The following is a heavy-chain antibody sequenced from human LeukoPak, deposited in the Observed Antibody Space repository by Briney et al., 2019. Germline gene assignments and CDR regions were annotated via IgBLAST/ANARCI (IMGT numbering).Heavy chain of an antibody. D-gene: IGHD3-10*01. CDR1: GGSFSGYY. J-gene: IGHJ5*02. CDR2: INHSGST. Sequence: SETLSLTCAVYGGSFSGYYWSWIRQPPGKGLEWVGEINHSGSTNYNPSLKSRVTISVDTSKNQFSLKLSSVTAADTAVYYCARRRHYYGSGSYYSHWFDPWGQGTLVTVSS. CDR3: ARRRHYYGSGSYYSHWFDP. V-gene: IGHV4-34*01.